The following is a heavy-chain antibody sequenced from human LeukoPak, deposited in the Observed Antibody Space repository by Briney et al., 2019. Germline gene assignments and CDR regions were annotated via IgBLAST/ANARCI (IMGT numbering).Heavy chain of an antibody. J-gene: IGHJ3*02. CDR2: IYTSGST. CDR1: GGSISSYY. Sequence: PSETLSLTCTVSGGSISSYYWSWIRQPAGKGLEWIGRIYTSGSTNYNPSLKSRVTISVDTSKNQFSLKLSSVTAADTAVYYCARDSRVVVVPAATNAFDIWGQGTMVTVSS. V-gene: IGHV4-4*07. D-gene: IGHD2-2*01. CDR3: ARDSRVVVVPAATNAFDI.